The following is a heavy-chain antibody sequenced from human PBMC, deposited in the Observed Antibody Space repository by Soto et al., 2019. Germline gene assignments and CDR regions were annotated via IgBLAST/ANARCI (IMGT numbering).Heavy chain of an antibody. Sequence: ASVKVSCKASGYTFTSYYMHWVRQAPGQGLEWMGIINPSGGSTSYAQKFQGRVTMTRDTSTSTVYMELSSLRSEDTAVYYCARGVGITIFGSWFDPWGQGTLVTVSS. J-gene: IGHJ5*02. CDR3: ARGVGITIFGSWFDP. CDR2: INPSGGST. V-gene: IGHV1-46*01. CDR1: GYTFTSYY. D-gene: IGHD3-3*01.